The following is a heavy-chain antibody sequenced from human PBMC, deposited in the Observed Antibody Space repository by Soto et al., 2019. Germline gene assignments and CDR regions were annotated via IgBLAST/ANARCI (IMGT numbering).Heavy chain of an antibody. D-gene: IGHD5-18*01. CDR3: AREVPYGYSRFDY. CDR1: GYTFTNNV. V-gene: IGHV1-3*01. Sequence: QVHLVQSGAEVKKPGASVKVSCKTSGYTFTNNVIHWVRQAPGQRLEWMGWVNAGNDNTKWSREFQARLTLTKDTSATTAYMELSSLTSEATAIYFCAREVPYGYSRFDYWGQGTLVTVSS. CDR2: VNAGNDNT. J-gene: IGHJ4*02.